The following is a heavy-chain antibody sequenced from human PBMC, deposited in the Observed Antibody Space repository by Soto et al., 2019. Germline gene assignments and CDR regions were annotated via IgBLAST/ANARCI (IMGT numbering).Heavy chain of an antibody. CDR2: IYSGGST. CDR3: ARDARDGYHSSPDAFDI. J-gene: IGHJ3*02. D-gene: IGHD5-12*01. Sequence: GGARRVSWAASGFTVSSNYMSWVRQAPGKGLEWVSVIYSGGSTYYADSVKGRFTISRDNSKNTLYLQMNSLRAEDTAVYYCARDARDGYHSSPDAFDIWGQGTMVPVSS. V-gene: IGHV3-53*01. CDR1: GFTVSSNY.